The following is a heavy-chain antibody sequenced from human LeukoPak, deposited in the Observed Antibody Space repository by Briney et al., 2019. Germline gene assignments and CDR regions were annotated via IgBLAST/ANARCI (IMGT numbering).Heavy chain of an antibody. CDR1: GFTFSSYW. CDR3: ARAPDYYGSGSYIYFDY. D-gene: IGHD3-10*01. CDR2: IKQDGSEK. J-gene: IGHJ4*02. Sequence: GGSLRLSCAASGFTFSSYWMSWVRQAPGKGLEWVANIKQDGSEKYYVDSVKGRFTISRDNAKNSLYLQMNSLRAEDTAVYYCARAPDYYGSGSYIYFDYWGQGALVTVSS. V-gene: IGHV3-7*01.